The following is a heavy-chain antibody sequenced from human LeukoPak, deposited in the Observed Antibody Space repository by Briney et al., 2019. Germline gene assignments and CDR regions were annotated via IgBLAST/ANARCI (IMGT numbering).Heavy chain of an antibody. Sequence: ASVKVSCKASGYTFTSYDINWVRQATGQGLEWMGWMNPNSGNTGYAQKFQGRVTIARNTSISTAYMELSSLRSEDTAVYYCARGEWELLRYYYMDVWGKGTTVTVSS. CDR2: MNPNSGNT. CDR3: ARGEWELLRYYYMDV. J-gene: IGHJ6*03. V-gene: IGHV1-8*03. CDR1: GYTFTSYD. D-gene: IGHD1-26*01.